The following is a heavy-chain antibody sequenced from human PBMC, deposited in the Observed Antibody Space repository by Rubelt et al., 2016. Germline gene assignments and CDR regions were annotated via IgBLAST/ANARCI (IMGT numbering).Heavy chain of an antibody. CDR2: LSGSGGST. J-gene: IGHJ4*02. CDR3: ARGPSGFRPCDY. V-gene: IGHV3-23*01. Sequence: EVQLLESGGGLVQPGGSLRLSCVASGFNFNNNAMSWVRQAPGKGLEWVSGLSGSGGSTSYADPVKGRFTISRDNSKNTLYLQMNSLRAEDTAVYYCARGPSGFRPCDYWGQGTLVTVSS. CDR1: GFNFNNNA. D-gene: IGHD6-19*01.